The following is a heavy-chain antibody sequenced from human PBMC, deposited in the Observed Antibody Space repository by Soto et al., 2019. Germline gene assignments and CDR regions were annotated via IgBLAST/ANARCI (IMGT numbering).Heavy chain of an antibody. CDR1: GGTFSSYA. J-gene: IGHJ5*02. CDR2: IIPIFGTA. CDR3: ARDGVLSGYIAVATNDNWFDP. D-gene: IGHD6-19*01. Sequence: QVQLVQSGAEVKKPGSSVKVSCKASGGTFSSYAISWVRQAPGQGLEWMGGIIPIFGTANYAQKFQGRVTITADESTSKAYMELSSLRSEDTAVYYCARDGVLSGYIAVATNDNWFDPWGQGTLVTVSS. V-gene: IGHV1-69*01.